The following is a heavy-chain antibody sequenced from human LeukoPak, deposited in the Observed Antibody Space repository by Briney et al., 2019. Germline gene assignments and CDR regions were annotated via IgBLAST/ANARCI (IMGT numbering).Heavy chain of an antibody. Sequence: PGGSLRLSCAASGFTFSNYGLHWVRQAPGKGLDLVAFIRYDGRNKYYADSVKGRFTISRDNSKNTLYLQMNSLRAEDTAVYYCAGEGAADAFDIWGQGTKVTVSS. V-gene: IGHV3-30*02. J-gene: IGHJ3*02. CDR3: AGEGAADAFDI. D-gene: IGHD1-26*01. CDR2: IRYDGRNK. CDR1: GFTFSNYG.